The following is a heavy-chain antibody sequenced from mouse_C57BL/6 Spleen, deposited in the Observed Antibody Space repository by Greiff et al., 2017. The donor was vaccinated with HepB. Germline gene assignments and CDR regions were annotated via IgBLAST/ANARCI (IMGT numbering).Heavy chain of an antibody. CDR3: ARWGPYGSSLGAMDY. D-gene: IGHD1-1*01. J-gene: IGHJ4*01. CDR1: GYTFTSYW. CDR2: IDPSDSET. V-gene: IGHV1-52*01. Sequence: QVQLQQPGAELVRPGSSVKLSCKASGYTFTSYWMHWVKQRPIQGLEWIGNIDPSDSETHYNQKFKDKATLTVDKSSSTAYMQLSSLTSEDSAVYYCARWGPYGSSLGAMDYWGQGTSVTVSS.